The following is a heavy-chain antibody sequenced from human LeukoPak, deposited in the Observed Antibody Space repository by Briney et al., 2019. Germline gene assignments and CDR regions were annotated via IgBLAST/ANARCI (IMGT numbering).Heavy chain of an antibody. CDR2: ISGSGGST. V-gene: IGHV3-23*01. J-gene: IGHJ4*02. CDR1: GFTFSSYA. D-gene: IGHD5-18*01. CDR3: AKDGYSYGYYFDY. Sequence: GGSLRHSCAASGFTFSSYAMSWVRQAPGKGLEWVSAISGSGGSTYYADSVKGRFTISKDNSKNTLYLQMNSLRAEDTAVYYCAKDGYSYGYYFDYWGQGTLVTVSS.